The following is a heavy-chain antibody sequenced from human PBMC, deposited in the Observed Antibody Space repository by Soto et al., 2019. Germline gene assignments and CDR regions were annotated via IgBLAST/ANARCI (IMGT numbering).Heavy chain of an antibody. D-gene: IGHD3-16*02. CDR3: ARDHPYRDNWAFDY. CDR1: GASINTDDW. V-gene: IGHV4-4*02. CDR2: VYHDGKV. J-gene: IGHJ4*01. Sequence: PSETLSLTCAVSGASINTDDWWNWVRQPPGEGLEWIGEVYHDGKVIYNPSLKSRATISMDKSRNQISLNLRSVTAADTAVYYCARDHPYRDNWAFDYWG.